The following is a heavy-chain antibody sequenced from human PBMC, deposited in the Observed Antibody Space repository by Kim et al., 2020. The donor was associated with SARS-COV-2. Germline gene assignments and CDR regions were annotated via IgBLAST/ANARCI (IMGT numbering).Heavy chain of an antibody. CDR1: GFNFSSYS. J-gene: IGHJ6*02. Sequence: GGSLRLSCAASGFNFSSYSMNWVRQAPGKGLEWVSFISSSSSCIHYADSVKGRFTISRDNSKNSLYLQMNSLRAEDTAVYYCARDPYGGGLFYYYSCMDFWGQGTTVTVSS. D-gene: IGHD4-17*01. CDR3: ARDPYGGGLFYYYSCMDF. CDR2: ISSSSSCI. V-gene: IGHV3-21*01.